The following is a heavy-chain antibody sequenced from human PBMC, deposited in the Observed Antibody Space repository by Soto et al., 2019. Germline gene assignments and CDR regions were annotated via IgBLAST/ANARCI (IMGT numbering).Heavy chain of an antibody. J-gene: IGHJ4*02. CDR3: ARDCLGSSWSSVDY. CDR2: INAGNGNT. V-gene: IGHV1-3*01. D-gene: IGHD6-13*01. CDR1: DYGFTSDD. Sequence: SVKGYSKAADYGFTSDDSGCGRQDPGQRLEWMGWINAGNGNTKYSQKFQGRVTITRDTSASTAYMELSSLRSEDTAVYYCARDCLGSSWSSVDYWGQGTLVPVSS.